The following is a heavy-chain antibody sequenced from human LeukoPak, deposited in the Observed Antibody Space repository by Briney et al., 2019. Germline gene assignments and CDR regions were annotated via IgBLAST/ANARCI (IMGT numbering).Heavy chain of an antibody. J-gene: IGHJ4*02. D-gene: IGHD1-26*01. CDR2: INPNSGGT. Sequence: ASVKVSCKASGYTFTGYYMHWVRQAPGQGLEWVGWINPNSGGTNYAQKFQGRVTMTRDTSISTAYMELSRLRSDDTAVYYCAREELAAGRPFDYWGQGTLVTVSS. CDR3: AREELAAGRPFDY. V-gene: IGHV1-2*02. CDR1: GYTFTGYY.